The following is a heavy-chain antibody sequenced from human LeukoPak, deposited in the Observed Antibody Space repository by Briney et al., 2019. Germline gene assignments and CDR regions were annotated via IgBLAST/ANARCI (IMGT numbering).Heavy chain of an antibody. J-gene: IGHJ6*04. CDR2: INWNGGST. CDR1: GFTFDDYG. D-gene: IGHD3-22*01. Sequence: GGSLRLSCAASGFTFDDYGMSWVRQAPGKGLEWVSGINWNGGSTGYADSVKGRFTISRDNAKNSLYLQMNSLRAEDTAVYYCARETGYYDSSGLDVWGKGTTVTISS. CDR3: ARETGYYDSSGLDV. V-gene: IGHV3-20*04.